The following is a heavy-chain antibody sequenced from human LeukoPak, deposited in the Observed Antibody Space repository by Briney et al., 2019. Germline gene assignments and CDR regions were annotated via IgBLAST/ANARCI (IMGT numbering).Heavy chain of an antibody. J-gene: IGHJ4*02. CDR3: ARDQYWNPDS. CDR1: GFTFSDFN. Sequence: GGSLRLSCAASGFTFSDFNMHWVRQAPGKGLEWVAFLWSVECNECYADSVKGRFTISRDNSTNTLYLQMTSLRAEDTAVYYCARDQYWNPDSWGQGTLVTVSS. V-gene: IGHV3-33*01. CDR2: LWSVECNE. D-gene: IGHD1-1*01.